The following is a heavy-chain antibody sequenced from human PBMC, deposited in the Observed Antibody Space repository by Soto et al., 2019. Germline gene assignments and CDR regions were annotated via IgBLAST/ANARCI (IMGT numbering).Heavy chain of an antibody. D-gene: IGHD2-15*01. CDR3: ARAGGGTAYYYYGMDV. Sequence: WETLSLTCAVSGGSISSSNWWSWVRQPPGEGLEWIGEIYHSGSTNYNPSLKSRVTISVDKSKNQFSLKLSSVTAADTAVYYCARAGGGTAYYYYGMDVWGQGTTVTVSS. CDR2: IYHSGST. J-gene: IGHJ6*02. CDR1: GGSISSSNW. V-gene: IGHV4-4*02.